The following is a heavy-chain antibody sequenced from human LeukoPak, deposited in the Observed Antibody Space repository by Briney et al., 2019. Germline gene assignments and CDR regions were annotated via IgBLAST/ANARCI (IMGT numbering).Heavy chain of an antibody. CDR2: ISAYNGNT. D-gene: IGHD3-10*01. Sequence: ASVKVSCKASGYTFTSYGISWVRQAPGQGLEWMGWISAYNGNTNYAQKLQGRVTMTTDTSTSTAYMELRSLRSDDTAVYYCARAGYYGSGSPSYGMDVWGQGTTVTVSS. CDR1: GYTFTSYG. CDR3: ARAGYYGSGSPSYGMDV. J-gene: IGHJ6*02. V-gene: IGHV1-18*01.